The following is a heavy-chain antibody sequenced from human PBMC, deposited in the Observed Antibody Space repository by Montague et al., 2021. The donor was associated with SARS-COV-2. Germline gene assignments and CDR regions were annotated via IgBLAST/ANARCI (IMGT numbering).Heavy chain of an antibody. Sequence: SLSLSWSTSGFAFSTYAMTWVRQAPGKGLEWVSVISDSGRTTYYADSVKGRVTVSRDDSKNTLLLQLNSLRVEDTAVYYCARGRMGIVITTALGHWGQGTLVTVSS. V-gene: IGHV3-23*01. CDR2: ISDSGRTT. CDR1: GFAFSTYA. D-gene: IGHD3-16*02. CDR3: ARGRMGIVITTALGH. J-gene: IGHJ5*02.